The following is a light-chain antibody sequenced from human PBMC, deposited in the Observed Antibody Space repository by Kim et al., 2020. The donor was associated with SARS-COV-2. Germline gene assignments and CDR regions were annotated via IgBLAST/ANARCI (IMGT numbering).Light chain of an antibody. Sequence: AMERTVSITCQGDSLRRYYASWYQQEPGQAPVVVIYGKNKQPSEIPDRFSGSRSGNTASLTITGAQAEDEANYYCNSRDSSGNHVVFGGGTQLTVL. CDR3: NSRDSSGNHVV. CDR2: GKN. CDR1: SLRRYY. V-gene: IGLV3-19*01. J-gene: IGLJ2*01.